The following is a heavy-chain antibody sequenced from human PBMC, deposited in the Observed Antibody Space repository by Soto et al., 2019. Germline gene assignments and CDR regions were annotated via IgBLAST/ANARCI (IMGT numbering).Heavy chain of an antibody. Sequence: QVQLEQSGTEVKRPGDSVKVSCLASGYTFTGYYVHWVRQAPGQGLEWMGWINPNSGDTYLAQRFQGRVTMNRDTSIGTAYMELRGLTSDDTAEYYCAKGGAIVAAGTRVYLYNAMAVWGQGTTVTVSS. D-gene: IGHD1-26*01. CDR3: AKGGAIVAAGTRVYLYNAMAV. CDR1: GYTFTGYY. V-gene: IGHV1-2*02. CDR2: INPNSGDT. J-gene: IGHJ6*02.